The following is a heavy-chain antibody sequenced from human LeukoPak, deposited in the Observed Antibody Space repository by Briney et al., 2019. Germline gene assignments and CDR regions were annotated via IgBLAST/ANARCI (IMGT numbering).Heavy chain of an antibody. V-gene: IGHV4-59*01. D-gene: IGHD6-6*01. CDR2: IYYSGST. J-gene: IGHJ5*02. CDR1: GGSISSYY. CDR3: ARAITQYSIINWFDP. Sequence: SETLSLTCTVSGGSISSYYWSWIRQPPGKGLEWIGYIYYSGSTNYNPSLKSRVTISVDTSKNQFSLKLSSVTAADTAVYYCARAITQYSIINWFDPWGQGTLVTVSS.